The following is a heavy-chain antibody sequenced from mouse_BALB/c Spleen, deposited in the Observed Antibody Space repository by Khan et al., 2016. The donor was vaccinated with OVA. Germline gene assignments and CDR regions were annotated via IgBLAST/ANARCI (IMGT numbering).Heavy chain of an antibody. V-gene: IGHV3-8*02. Sequence: EVQLQESGPSLVKPSQTLSLTCSVTGDSITSGYWSWIRKFPGNKLEYMGYMIYTGYTDYNPSLKSRIAITRHTSKNQYYLQLNAGTAEDTATYYCARSTYRYAFAYWGQGTLVTVSA. CDR2: MIYTGYT. J-gene: IGHJ3*01. D-gene: IGHD2-14*01. CDR3: ARSTYRYAFAY. CDR1: GDSITSGY.